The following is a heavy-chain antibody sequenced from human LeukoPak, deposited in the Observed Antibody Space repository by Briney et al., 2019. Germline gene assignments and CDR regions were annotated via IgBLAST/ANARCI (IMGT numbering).Heavy chain of an antibody. CDR2: INHSGST. J-gene: IGHJ6*03. CDR1: GGSISNYY. V-gene: IGHV4-34*01. Sequence: SETLSLTCTVSGGSISNYYWSWIRQPPGKGLEWIGEINHSGSTNYNPSLKSRVTISVDTSKNQFSLKLSSVTAADTAVYYCACRTTVTYYYYMDVWGKGTTVTVSS. D-gene: IGHD4-17*01. CDR3: ACRTTVTYYYYMDV.